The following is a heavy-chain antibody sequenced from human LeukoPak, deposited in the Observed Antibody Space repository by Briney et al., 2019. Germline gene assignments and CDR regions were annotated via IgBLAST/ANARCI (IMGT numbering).Heavy chain of an antibody. D-gene: IGHD1-26*01. J-gene: IGHJ6*02. CDR2: INSDGSST. V-gene: IGHV3-74*01. CDR1: GFTFSSYW. CDR3: ARGIVGATPYYYYGMDV. Sequence: GGSLRLSCAASGFTFSSYWMHWVRQAPGKGLVWVSRINSDGSSTSYADSMKGRFTISRDNAKNTLYLQMNSLRAEDTAVYYCARGIVGATPYYYYGMDVWGQGTTVTVSS.